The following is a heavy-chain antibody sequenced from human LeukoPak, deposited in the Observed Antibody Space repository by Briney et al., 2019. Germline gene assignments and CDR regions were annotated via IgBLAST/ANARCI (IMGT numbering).Heavy chain of an antibody. Sequence: GGSLRLSCAASGLTFNYAWMSWVRQAPGKGLEGVGRIRSQVDGGTTDYAAPVKGRFTVSRDDSKNTLYLLMNDLKSEDTAVYFCTTGGGTDKTGEHWGQGTLVTVSS. D-gene: IGHD7-27*01. V-gene: IGHV3-15*01. CDR2: IRSQVDGGTT. CDR1: GLTFNYAW. CDR3: TTGGGTDKTGEH. J-gene: IGHJ4*02.